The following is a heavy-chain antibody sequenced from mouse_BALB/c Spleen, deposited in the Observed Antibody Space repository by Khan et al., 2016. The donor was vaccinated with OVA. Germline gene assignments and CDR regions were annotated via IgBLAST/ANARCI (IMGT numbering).Heavy chain of an antibody. CDR2: ISTYYGDA. Sequence: QVQLQQSGAELVRPGVSVKISCKGSGYTFTDYALHWVKQSLAKSLEWIGVISTYYGDADYNKKFQGKASMTVDKSSSTAYMELARLTSEDSAIYYCARGGRFAYWGQGTLVTVSA. CDR3: ARGGRFAY. D-gene: IGHD1-1*02. J-gene: IGHJ3*01. CDR1: GYTFTDYA. V-gene: IGHV1S137*01.